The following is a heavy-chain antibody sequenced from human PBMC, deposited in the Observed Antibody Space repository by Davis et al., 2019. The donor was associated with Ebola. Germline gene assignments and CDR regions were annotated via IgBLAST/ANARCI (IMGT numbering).Heavy chain of an antibody. CDR3: ARDRLDIVATDYYYGMDV. J-gene: IGHJ6*02. V-gene: IGHV4-59*01. CDR2: IYYSGST. Sequence: SETLSLTCTVSGGSISSYYWSWIRQPPGKGLEWIGYIYYSGSTNYNPSLKSRVTISVDTSKNQFSLKLSSETAADTAVYYCARDRLDIVATDYYYGMDVWGQGTTVTVSS. CDR1: GGSISSYY. D-gene: IGHD5-12*01.